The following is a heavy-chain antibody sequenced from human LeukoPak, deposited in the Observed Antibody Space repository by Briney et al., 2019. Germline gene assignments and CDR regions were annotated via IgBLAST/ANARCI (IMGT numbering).Heavy chain of an antibody. J-gene: IGHJ4*02. CDR1: GFTVSSNY. D-gene: IGHD6-13*01. CDR3: ARWIAAAGTLDY. V-gene: IGHV3-66*01. CDR2: IYSGGST. Sequence: GGSLRLSCAASGFTVSSNYMSWVRQAPGKGLEWVSVIYSGGSTYCADSVKGRFTISRDNSKNTLYLQMNSLRAEDTAVYYCARWIAAAGTLDYWGQGTLVTVSS.